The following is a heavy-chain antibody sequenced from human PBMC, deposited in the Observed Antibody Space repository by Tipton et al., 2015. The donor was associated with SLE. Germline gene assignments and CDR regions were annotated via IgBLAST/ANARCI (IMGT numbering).Heavy chain of an antibody. Sequence: TLSLTCSVSGGSITNSNYFWGWIRQPPGKGLEWIGNIYYSGSPYYNPSLKSRVTISVNTSKNQFSLRLSSVTAADTAVYYCARDLADYGMDVWGQGTTVIVSS. CDR3: ARDLADYGMDV. J-gene: IGHJ6*02. V-gene: IGHV4-39*07. D-gene: IGHD3-16*01. CDR2: IYYSGSP. CDR1: GGSITNSNYF.